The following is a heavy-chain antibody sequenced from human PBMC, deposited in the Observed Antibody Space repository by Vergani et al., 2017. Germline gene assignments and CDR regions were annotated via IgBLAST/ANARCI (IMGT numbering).Heavy chain of an antibody. D-gene: IGHD3-22*01. J-gene: IGHJ4*02. CDR1: GYSFTNYW. CDR2: IHPADSVT. Sequence: EVQLVQSGAEVKKPGESLKISCQISGYSFTNYWIGWVRQMPGKGLEWMGIIHPADSVTRYSPSFQGQVTISVDKSISTAYLQRSSLRASDSAMYYCARLYGRDSSGSKYFDYWGQGTLVTVSS. V-gene: IGHV5-51*01. CDR3: ARLYGRDSSGSKYFDY.